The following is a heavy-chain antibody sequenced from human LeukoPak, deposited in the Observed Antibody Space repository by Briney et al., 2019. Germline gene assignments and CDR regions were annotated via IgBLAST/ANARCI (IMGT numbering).Heavy chain of an antibody. D-gene: IGHD3-22*01. CDR1: GYTFTSYA. J-gene: IGHJ4*02. V-gene: IGHV7-4-1*02. CDR2: INTNTGNP. CDR3: ARDQDSSGFYSNFDY. Sequence: ASVKVSCKASGYTFTSYAMNWVRQAPGQGLEWMGWINTNTGNPTYAQGFTGRFVFSLDTSVSTAYLQITSLKAEDTAVYYCARDQDSSGFYSNFDYWGQGTLVTVPS.